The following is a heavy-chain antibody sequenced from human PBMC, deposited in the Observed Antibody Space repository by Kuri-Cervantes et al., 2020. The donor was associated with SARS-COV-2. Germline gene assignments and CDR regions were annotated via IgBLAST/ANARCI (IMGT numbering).Heavy chain of an antibody. Sequence: ASVKVSCKASGYTFTVYGVTWVRQAPGQGPEWMGWISAHDGNTKYSQKFQGRITMTTDISTNTAYMELRSLRSDDTAVYYCARDAGQWLGDNWFDPWGQGTLVTVSS. CDR2: ISAHDGNT. J-gene: IGHJ5*02. D-gene: IGHD6-19*01. CDR3: ARDAGQWLGDNWFDP. V-gene: IGHV1-18*01. CDR1: GYTFTVYG.